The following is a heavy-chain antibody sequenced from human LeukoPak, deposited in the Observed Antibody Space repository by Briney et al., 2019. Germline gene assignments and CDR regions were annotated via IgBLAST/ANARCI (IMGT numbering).Heavy chain of an antibody. CDR1: GYGITSYW. J-gene: IGHJ4*02. V-gene: IGHV5-51*01. CDR3: EKPTYDILTGYYNDYFDY. D-gene: IGHD3-9*01. Sequence: AESLKISCTASGYGITSYWIGWVRQMPGKGLERVSIIYPSGSDARYSPSFQGQVTISADKSINTAYLQWSSLKASDTSFYYKEKPTYDILTGYYNDYFDYWGQGTLVTVSS. CDR2: IYPSGSDA.